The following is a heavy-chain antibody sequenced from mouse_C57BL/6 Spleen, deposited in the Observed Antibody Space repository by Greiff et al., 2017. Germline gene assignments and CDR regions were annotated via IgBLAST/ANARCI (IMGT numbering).Heavy chain of an antibody. CDR2: LNPGSGGT. CDR1: GYAFTNSL. V-gene: IGHV1-54*01. Sequence: VPLQQSGAELVRPGTSVQVSCKASGYAFTNSLIEWVKQRPGQGLEWIGVLNPGSGGTNYNEQCKGKATLTAGNSSSTAYMQLSSLTSEDSAVYFFARRGITTVVATGYAMDYWGQGTSVTVSS. D-gene: IGHD1-1*01. J-gene: IGHJ4*01. CDR3: ARRGITTVVATGYAMDY.